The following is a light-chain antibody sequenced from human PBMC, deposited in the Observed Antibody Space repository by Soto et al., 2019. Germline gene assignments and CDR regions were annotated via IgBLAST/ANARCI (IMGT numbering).Light chain of an antibody. J-gene: IGLJ2*01. CDR1: VLAEKF. CDR3: YSAAGIDLVV. CDR2: NDN. Sequence: SYELTQPSSVSVSPGQTARITCSGDVLAEKFARWLRQKPGQAPVLLIYNDNERPSTIPARFSGSGSGTTVTLTISGAQVEDEADYYCYSAAGIDLVVFGGGTEVTVL. V-gene: IGLV3-27*01.